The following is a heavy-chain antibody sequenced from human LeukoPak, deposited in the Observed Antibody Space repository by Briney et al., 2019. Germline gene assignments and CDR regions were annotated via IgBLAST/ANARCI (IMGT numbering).Heavy chain of an antibody. CDR1: GFTFSRYS. V-gene: IGHV3-21*04. Sequence: GGSLRLSCAASGFTFSRYSMNWVRQAPGKGLEWVSSISGSSSYIYYADSVKGRVTISRDNSKNTLYLQMNSLRAEDTAVYYCAKASPTMIVVVIGPDAFDIWGQGTMVTVSS. CDR3: AKASPTMIVVVIGPDAFDI. J-gene: IGHJ3*02. CDR2: ISGSSSYI. D-gene: IGHD3-22*01.